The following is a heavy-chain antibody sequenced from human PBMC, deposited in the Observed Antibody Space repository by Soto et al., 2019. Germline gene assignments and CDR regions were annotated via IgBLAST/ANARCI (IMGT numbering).Heavy chain of an antibody. J-gene: IGHJ4*02. D-gene: IGHD2-2*01. CDR2: ISYSGSS. CDR1: GGSNIRDGFY. CDR3: ARATPAGSADL. V-gene: IGHV4-31*03. Sequence: TLELTCTVSGGSNIRDGFYWSWIRQHPGKGLEWIAYISYSGSSYSNPSLKSRVTISADTSKNQFSLRLTSVTAADTAVYFCARATPAGSADLWGQGTLVTVSS.